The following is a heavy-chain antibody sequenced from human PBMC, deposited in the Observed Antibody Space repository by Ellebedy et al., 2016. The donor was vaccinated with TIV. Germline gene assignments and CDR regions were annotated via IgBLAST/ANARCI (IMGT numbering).Heavy chain of an antibody. CDR1: GCSISSSSFY. J-gene: IGHJ5*02. Sequence: SETLSLXXIVSGCSISSSSFYWGWIRQRPGKGLAWIGSIYYGGNTDYNPSLKSRVTIFIDTSKNQFSLKLSSVTAADTAVYYCAREVFFPSKRFDPWGQGTLITVSS. CDR2: IYYGGNT. CDR3: AREVFFPSKRFDP. V-gene: IGHV4-39*02. D-gene: IGHD3-3*01.